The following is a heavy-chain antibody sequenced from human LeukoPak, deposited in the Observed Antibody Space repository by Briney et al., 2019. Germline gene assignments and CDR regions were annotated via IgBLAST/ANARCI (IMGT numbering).Heavy chain of an antibody. Sequence: PGGSLRLSRTASGFTFSSYSMNWVRQAPGKGLEWVSYISSSSSNIFYADSFEGRFTISRDNAQNSLYLQMNSLRVEDTAVYYCARDPPGAHFDYWGQGTLVTVSS. CDR2: ISSSSSNI. CDR1: GFTFSSYS. V-gene: IGHV3-21*01. J-gene: IGHJ4*02. D-gene: IGHD7-27*01. CDR3: ARDPPGAHFDY.